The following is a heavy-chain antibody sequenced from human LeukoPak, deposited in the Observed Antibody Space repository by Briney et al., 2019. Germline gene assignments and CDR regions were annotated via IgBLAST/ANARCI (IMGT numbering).Heavy chain of an antibody. CDR2: IWYDGSNK. J-gene: IGHJ4*02. D-gene: IGHD6-19*01. CDR1: GFTFSSYG. Sequence: GGSLRLSCAASGFTFSSYGMHWVRQAPGMGLEWVAVIWYDGSNKYYADSVKGRFTISRDNSKNTLYLQMNSLRAEDTAVYYCAAGYSSGWYWGQGTLVTVSS. CDR3: AAGYSSGWY. V-gene: IGHV3-33*01.